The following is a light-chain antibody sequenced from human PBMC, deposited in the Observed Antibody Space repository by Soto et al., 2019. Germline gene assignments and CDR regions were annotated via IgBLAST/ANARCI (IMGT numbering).Light chain of an antibody. J-gene: IGKJ5*01. CDR3: QQRGDWPPIT. CDR2: NAS. V-gene: IGKV3-11*01. CDR1: QSVSTF. Sequence: EIVLTQSPDTLSLSPGERAILSCRASQSVSTFLAWFQQKPGQPPRLLICNASNRTTGIPARFSGSGSGTDFTLTISSLEPEDFAVYYCQQRGDWPPITFGQGTRLEI.